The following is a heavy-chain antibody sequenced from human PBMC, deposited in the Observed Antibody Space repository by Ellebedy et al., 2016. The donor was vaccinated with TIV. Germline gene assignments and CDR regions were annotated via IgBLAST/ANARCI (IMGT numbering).Heavy chain of an antibody. V-gene: IGHV4-59*01. CDR2: IYYSGST. CDR3: ARAATPSTPVDY. Sequence: SETLSLXXTVSGGSISSYYWSWIRQPPGKGLEWIGYIYYSGSTNYNPSIKSRVTISVDTSKNQFSLKLSSVTAADTAVYYCARAATPSTPVDYWGQGTLVTVSS. D-gene: IGHD2-15*01. CDR1: GGSISSYY. J-gene: IGHJ4*02.